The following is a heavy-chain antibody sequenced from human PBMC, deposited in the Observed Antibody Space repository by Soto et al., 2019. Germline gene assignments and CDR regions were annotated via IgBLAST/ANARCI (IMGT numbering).Heavy chain of an antibody. J-gene: IGHJ3*02. D-gene: IGHD6-6*01. V-gene: IGHV3-9*01. CDR1: GFTFEDYA. CDR2: ISWDSRSV. CDR3: AKDSIRRSFSRSSTRARDAFDI. Sequence: QPGGSLRLSCAVSGFTFEDYAMHWVRQAPGKGLEWVSGISWDSRSVAYADSVKGRFTISRDNAENSLHLQMNSLRAEDTAVYYCAKDSIRRSFSRSSTRARDAFDIWGQGTMVTVSS.